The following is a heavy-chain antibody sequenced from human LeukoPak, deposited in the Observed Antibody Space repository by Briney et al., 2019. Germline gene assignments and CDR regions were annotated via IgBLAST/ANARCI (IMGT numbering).Heavy chain of an antibody. J-gene: IGHJ4*02. V-gene: IGHV3-7*03. CDR1: GFTFSSFW. D-gene: IGHD3-3*01. Sequence: AGSLRLSCAASGFTFSSFWMRWVRQAPGKGMEWVANIKKDGSQKYYVDSVEGRFTISRDNAKNSLYLQMDSLRVDDTAVYYCTRVFGGYDVSDYWGQGTLVTVSS. CDR2: IKKDGSQK. CDR3: TRVFGGYDVSDY.